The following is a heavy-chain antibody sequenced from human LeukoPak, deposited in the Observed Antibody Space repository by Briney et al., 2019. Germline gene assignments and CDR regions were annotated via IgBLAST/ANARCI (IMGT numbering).Heavy chain of an antibody. Sequence: GESLKISCKGSGYSFTTYWIGWVRQMPGKGLEWMGIIYPGDSDTRYSPSFQGQVTISADKSISTAYLQWSSLKASDTAMCYCARRRAGYCSGGSCQYYFDYWGQGTLVTVSS. J-gene: IGHJ4*02. CDR3: ARRRAGYCSGGSCQYYFDY. D-gene: IGHD2-15*01. V-gene: IGHV5-51*01. CDR1: GYSFTTYW. CDR2: IYPGDSDT.